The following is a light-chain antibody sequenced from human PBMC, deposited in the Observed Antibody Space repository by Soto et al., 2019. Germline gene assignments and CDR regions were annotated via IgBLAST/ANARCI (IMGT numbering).Light chain of an antibody. CDR3: AAWDDSLNGYV. J-gene: IGLJ1*01. Sequence: QSVLTQPPSASGTPGQRVTISCSGSSSNIGSNTVTWYQQLPGTAPKLHIYSNNQRPSGVPDRFSGSKSGTSASLAISGLQSEDEADYYCAAWDDSLNGYVFGTGTKVTVL. CDR1: SSNIGSNT. V-gene: IGLV1-44*01. CDR2: SNN.